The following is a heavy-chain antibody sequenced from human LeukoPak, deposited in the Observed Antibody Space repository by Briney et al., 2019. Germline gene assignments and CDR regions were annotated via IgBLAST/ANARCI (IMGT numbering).Heavy chain of an antibody. Sequence: SETLSLTCAVYGGSFSGYYWSWIRQPPGKGLEWIGEINHSGSTNYNPSLKSRATISVDTSKNQFSLKLSSVTAADTAVYYCARAAQGYSYAVPRKYYFDYWGQGTLVTVSS. V-gene: IGHV4-34*01. J-gene: IGHJ4*02. CDR3: ARAAQGYSYAVPRKYYFDY. CDR2: INHSGST. D-gene: IGHD5-18*01. CDR1: GGSFSGYY.